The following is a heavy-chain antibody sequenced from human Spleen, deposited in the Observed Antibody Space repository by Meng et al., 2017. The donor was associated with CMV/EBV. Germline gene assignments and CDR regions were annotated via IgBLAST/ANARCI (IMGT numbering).Heavy chain of an antibody. CDR1: GYSFTDYY. CDR3: ARDGPIGTLYFFDY. J-gene: IGHJ4*02. CDR2: INPNSGGT. V-gene: IGHV1-2*02. D-gene: IGHD2-2*01. Sequence: ASVKVSCTASGYSFTDYYMHWVRQAPGQGLEWMGWINPNSGGTNYAQKFQGRVTMTRDTSISTAYMELSRLRSVDTAVYYCARDGPIGTLYFFDYWGQGTLVTVSS.